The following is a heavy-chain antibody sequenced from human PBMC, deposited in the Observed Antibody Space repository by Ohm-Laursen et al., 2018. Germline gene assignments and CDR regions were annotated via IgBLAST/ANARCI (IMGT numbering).Heavy chain of an antibody. CDR3: ARRIAVAGALDY. D-gene: IGHD6-19*01. J-gene: IGHJ4*02. CDR1: GFTFSSYS. V-gene: IGHV3-48*01. Sequence: SLRLSCAASGFTFSSYSMNWVRQAPGKGLEWLSYISSSSSTIYYADSVKGRFTISRDNAKNSLYLQMNSLRAEDTAVYYCARRIAVAGALDYWGQGTLVTVSS. CDR2: ISSSSSTI.